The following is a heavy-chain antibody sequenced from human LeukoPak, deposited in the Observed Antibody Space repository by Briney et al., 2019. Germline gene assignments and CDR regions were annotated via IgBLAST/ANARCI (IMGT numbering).Heavy chain of an antibody. V-gene: IGHV3-23*01. CDR2: MSASDGST. J-gene: IGHJ4*02. CDR3: AKLTSGWFEDF. Sequence: PGGSPRDSCAASGFTFSSYAMPWGPPARGKGLEWVSAMSASDGSTYYVDSVKGRFTISRDFSKNTLFLQMNSLRAEDTAVYYCAKLTSGWFEDFWGQGTLVTVSS. CDR1: GFTFSSYA. D-gene: IGHD6-19*01.